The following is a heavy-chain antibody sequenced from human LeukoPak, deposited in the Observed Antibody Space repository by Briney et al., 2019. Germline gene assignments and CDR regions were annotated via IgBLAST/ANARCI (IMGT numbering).Heavy chain of an antibody. CDR2: INQDGSEK. Sequence: PGGSLRLSCVVSGVTFNNYWMTWVRQAPGKGLEWVANINQDGSEKYYVDSVKGRFTISRDNANNSLYLQMNSLRAEDTAVYYCARAARLLDYWGQGTLVTVSS. V-gene: IGHV3-7*01. CDR3: ARAARLLDY. CDR1: GVTFNNYW. D-gene: IGHD4-11*01. J-gene: IGHJ4*02.